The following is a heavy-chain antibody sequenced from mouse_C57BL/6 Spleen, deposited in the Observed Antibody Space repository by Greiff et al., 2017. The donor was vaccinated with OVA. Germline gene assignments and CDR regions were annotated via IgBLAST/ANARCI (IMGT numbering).Heavy chain of an antibody. CDR3: ARHTTVVAPHYYAMDY. CDR1: GYTFTSYW. D-gene: IGHD1-1*01. J-gene: IGHJ4*01. CDR2: IDPSDSYT. V-gene: IGHV1-59*01. Sequence: VQLQQPGAELVRPGTSVKLSCKASGYTFTSYWMHWVKQRPGQGLEWIGVIDPSDSYTNYNQKFKGKATLTVDTSSSTAYMQLSSLTSEDSAVYYCARHTTVVAPHYYAMDYWGQGTSVTVSS.